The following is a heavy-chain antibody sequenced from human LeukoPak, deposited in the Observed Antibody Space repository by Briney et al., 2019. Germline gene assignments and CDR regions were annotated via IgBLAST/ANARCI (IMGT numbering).Heavy chain of an antibody. Sequence: ASVKVSCKVSGYTLTDLSIHWVRQAPGKGLEWMAGFDPEDGEAIFAQNFQGRVTMTEDTSTDTAYMELSNLRSEDTALYYCATVVVPTAPSYYYYYYMDVWGEGTTVTVSS. D-gene: IGHD2-2*01. CDR2: FDPEDGEA. CDR1: GYTLTDLS. V-gene: IGHV1-24*01. CDR3: ATVVVPTAPSYYYYYYMDV. J-gene: IGHJ6*03.